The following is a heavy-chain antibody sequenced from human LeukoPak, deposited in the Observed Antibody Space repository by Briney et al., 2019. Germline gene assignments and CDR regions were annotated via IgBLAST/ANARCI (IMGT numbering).Heavy chain of an antibody. V-gene: IGHV1-46*01. CDR1: GYTFTSYY. Sequence: ASEKVSCKASGYTFTSYYMHWVRQAPGQVLEWMGIINPSGGSTSYAQKFQGRVTMTRDMSTSTVYMELSSLRSEDTAVYYCARIAYYYDSSGYFGYWGQGTLVTVSS. D-gene: IGHD3-22*01. CDR2: INPSGGST. CDR3: ARIAYYYDSSGYFGY. J-gene: IGHJ4*02.